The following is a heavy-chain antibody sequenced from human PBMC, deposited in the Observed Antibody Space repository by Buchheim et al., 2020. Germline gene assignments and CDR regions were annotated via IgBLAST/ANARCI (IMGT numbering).Heavy chain of an antibody. D-gene: IGHD3-3*01. CDR1: GGSISSYY. CDR2: IYYSEST. Sequence: QVQLQESGPGLVKPSETLSLTCTVSGGSISSYYWSWIRQPPGKGLEWIGYIYYSESTNYNPSLKSRVTISVDTSKNQFSLKLSSVTAADTAVYYCARKYDFWSGYYLWGQGTL. CDR3: ARKYDFWSGYYL. V-gene: IGHV4-59*08. J-gene: IGHJ4*02.